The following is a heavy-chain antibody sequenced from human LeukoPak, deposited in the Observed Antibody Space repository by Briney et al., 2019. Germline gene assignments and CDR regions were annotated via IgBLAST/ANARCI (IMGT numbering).Heavy chain of an antibody. CDR3: ARQWGCYYDKAFDI. J-gene: IGHJ3*02. CDR2: IYHSGST. Sequence: SETLAVTCAVSGYSISSGYYWCWTRELPGEALEWIGSIYHSGSTYYNPSLKRRVTISLDTSKNQFSLKLSSVTAADTAVYYCARQWGCYYDKAFDIWGQGTMVTVSS. CDR1: GYSISSGYY. V-gene: IGHV4-38-2*01. D-gene: IGHD3-22*01.